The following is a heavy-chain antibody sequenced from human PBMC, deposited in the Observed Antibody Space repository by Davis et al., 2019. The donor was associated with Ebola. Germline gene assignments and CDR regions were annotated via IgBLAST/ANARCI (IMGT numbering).Heavy chain of an antibody. CDR1: GYTFTSYY. V-gene: IGHV1-46*01. Sequence: ASVKVSCKASGYTFTSYYMHWVRQAPGQGLEWMGIINPSGGSTSYAQKFQGRVTMTRDTSTSTVYMELSSLRSEDTAVYYCARGRDDYGDNEGPFDYWGQGTLVTVSS. D-gene: IGHD4-17*01. CDR2: INPSGGST. J-gene: IGHJ4*02. CDR3: ARGRDDYGDNEGPFDY.